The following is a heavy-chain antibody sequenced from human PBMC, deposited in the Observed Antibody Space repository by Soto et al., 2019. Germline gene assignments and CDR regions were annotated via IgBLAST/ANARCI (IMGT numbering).Heavy chain of an antibody. CDR3: ARYAYGYSARFFDK. D-gene: IGHD2-15*01. J-gene: IGHJ4*02. CDR1: GHSISSGFY. V-gene: IGHV4-38-2*01. CDR2: IYHSGST. Sequence: SETLSLTCAVSGHSISSGFYYWGWIRQPPGKGLEWIGSIYHSGSTYYNPSLKSRVSMSVDTSKNQLSLKLSSVTAADTAVYYCARYAYGYSARFFDKWGQGTRLTV.